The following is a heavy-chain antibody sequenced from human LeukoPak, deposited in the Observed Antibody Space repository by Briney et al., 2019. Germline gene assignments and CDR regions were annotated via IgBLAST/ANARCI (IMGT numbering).Heavy chain of an antibody. CDR3: ARTSSSGLVGGYYFDY. Sequence: PSETLSLTCIVSGASLSTYYGTWIRQAPGKGLEWIGYIFYSGGTNYNSSLKSRVTLSIDTSKNQFSLELTSVTAADTAVYYCARTSSSGLVGGYYFDYWGQGTLVTVSS. CDR2: IFYSGGT. CDR1: GASLSTYY. J-gene: IGHJ4*02. V-gene: IGHV4-59*01. D-gene: IGHD6-19*01.